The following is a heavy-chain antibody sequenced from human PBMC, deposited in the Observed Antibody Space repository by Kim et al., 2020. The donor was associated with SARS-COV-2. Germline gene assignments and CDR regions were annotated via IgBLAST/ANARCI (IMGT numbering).Heavy chain of an antibody. CDR2: T. Sequence: TYYPGSVKGRFTISRENAKNSLYLQMNSLRAGDTAVYYCARDGLLYGMDVWGQGTTVTVSS. V-gene: IGHV3-13*01. CDR3: ARDGLLYGMDV. J-gene: IGHJ6*02.